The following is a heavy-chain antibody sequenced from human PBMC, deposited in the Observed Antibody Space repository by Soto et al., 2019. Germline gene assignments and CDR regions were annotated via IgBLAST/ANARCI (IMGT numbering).Heavy chain of an antibody. Sequence: QVQLVQSGAEVKKPGASVKVSCKASGYTFTSYGISWVRQAPGQGREWMGWISAYNGNPKYAQKLQGRVTMTTDTSPSTAYMELRGPRSADTAVYSCARDRAVGPVAYWGQGALGSVS. CDR2: ISAYNGNP. CDR3: ARDRAVGPVAY. J-gene: IGHJ4*02. CDR1: GYTFTSYG. V-gene: IGHV1-18*01.